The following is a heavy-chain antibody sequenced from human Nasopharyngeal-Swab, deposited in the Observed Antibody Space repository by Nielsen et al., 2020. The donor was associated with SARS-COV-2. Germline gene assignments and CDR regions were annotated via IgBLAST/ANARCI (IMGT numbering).Heavy chain of an antibody. V-gene: IGHV7-4-1*02. CDR3: ARDGLSLQYSSGWYGWFDP. CDR2: INTNTGNP. D-gene: IGHD6-19*01. J-gene: IGHJ5*02. CDR1: GYTFTSYA. Sequence: ASVKVSCKASGYTFTSYAMNWVRQAPGQGLEWMGWINTNTGNPTYAQGFTGRFVFSLDTSFSTAYLQISSLKAEDTAVYYCARDGLSLQYSSGWYGWFDPWGQGTPVTVSS.